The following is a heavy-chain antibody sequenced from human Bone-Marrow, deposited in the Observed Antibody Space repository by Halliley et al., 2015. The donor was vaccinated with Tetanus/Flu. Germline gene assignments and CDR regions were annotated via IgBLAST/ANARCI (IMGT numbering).Heavy chain of an antibody. CDR3: AKTHTHYYYGMDV. CDR1: GFTFRNYE. CDR2: ISSSASII. Sequence: QLVQSGGGLVQPGGSLRLSCAASGFTFRNYEMNWVRQAPGKGLEWVSYISSSASIIYYADSVKGRFTISRDNAKNSLYLQMNTLRAEDTAVYYCAKTHTHYYYGMDVWGQGTTVTVSS. V-gene: IGHV3-48*03. J-gene: IGHJ6*02.